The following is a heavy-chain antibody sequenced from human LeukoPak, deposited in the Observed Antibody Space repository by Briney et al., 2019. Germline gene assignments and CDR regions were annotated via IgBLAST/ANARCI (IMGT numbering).Heavy chain of an antibody. V-gene: IGHV3-21*01. CDR2: ISSSSYI. Sequence: PGGPLRLSCAASGFTFSSYSMNWVRQAPGKGLEWVSSISSSSYIYYADSVKGRFTISRDNAKNSLYLQMNSLRAEDTAVYYCARDSDIYYFDYWGQGTLVTVSS. J-gene: IGHJ4*02. CDR1: GFTFSSYS. CDR3: ARDSDIYYFDY. D-gene: IGHD2-15*01.